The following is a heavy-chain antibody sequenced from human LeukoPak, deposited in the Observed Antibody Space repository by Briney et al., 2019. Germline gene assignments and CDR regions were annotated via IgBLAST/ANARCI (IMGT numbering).Heavy chain of an antibody. Sequence: ASVKVSCKASGGTFSSYAISWVRQAPGQGLEWMGGIIPIFGTANYAQKFQGRVTITTDESTSTAYMELSSLRSEDTAVYYCARSSDFWSGYHLWGQGTLVTVSS. D-gene: IGHD3-3*01. V-gene: IGHV1-69*05. J-gene: IGHJ4*02. CDR3: ARSSDFWSGYHL. CDR1: GGTFSSYA. CDR2: IIPIFGTA.